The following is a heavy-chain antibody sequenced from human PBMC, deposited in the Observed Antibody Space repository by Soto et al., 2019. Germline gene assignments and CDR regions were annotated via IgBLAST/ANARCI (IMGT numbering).Heavy chain of an antibody. CDR1: GGSISSSSYY. V-gene: IGHV4-39*01. CDR2: IYYSGST. CDR3: ARLIGTNIAEDGWFY. D-gene: IGHD6-13*01. Sequence: SGTLSLTCTVSGGSISSSSYYWGWIRQPPGKGLEWIGSIYYSGSTHYNPSLKSRVTISVDTSKNQFSLKLSSVTAADTAVYYCARLIGTNIAEDGWFYWGQGTLVTVSS. J-gene: IGHJ1*01.